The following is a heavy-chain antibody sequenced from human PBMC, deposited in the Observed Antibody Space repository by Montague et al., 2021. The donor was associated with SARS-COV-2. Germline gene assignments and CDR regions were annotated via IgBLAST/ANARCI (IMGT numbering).Heavy chain of an antibody. D-gene: IGHD3-3*01. J-gene: IGHJ4*02. Sequence: TLSLTCTVSGGSISSGGYYWSWVRQHPGKGLEWIGYIYYSGXTXYXXXXKXRVTISVDTSKNQFSLKLSSVTAADTAVYYCARVGTIFGVGIRPFDYWGQGTLVTVSS. CDR1: GGSISSGGYY. V-gene: IGHV4-31*03. CDR3: ARVGTIFGVGIRPFDY. CDR2: IYYSGXT.